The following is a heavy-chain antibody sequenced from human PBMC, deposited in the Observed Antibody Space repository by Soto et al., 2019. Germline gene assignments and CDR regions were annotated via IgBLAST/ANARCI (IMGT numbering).Heavy chain of an antibody. J-gene: IGHJ4*02. Sequence: QVQLQQWGAGLLKPSKPLSLTCAFYGGSFRGNYWSWIRQPQGKGLEWIGEINHSGSTNYNPSLKSRVTISVDTSKNQFSLKLSSVTAADTAVYYCAAQYYYDSSGYRKYYFDYWGQGTLVTVSS. CDR2: INHSGST. V-gene: IGHV4-34*01. CDR3: AAQYYYDSSGYRKYYFDY. D-gene: IGHD3-22*01. CDR1: GGSFRGNY.